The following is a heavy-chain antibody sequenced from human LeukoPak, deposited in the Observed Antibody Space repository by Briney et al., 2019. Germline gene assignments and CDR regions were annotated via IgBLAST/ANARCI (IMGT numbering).Heavy chain of an antibody. D-gene: IGHD5-12*01. CDR1: GFTFSSYD. Sequence: GGSLRLSCAASGFTFSSYDMHGVRQATGKGLEWVSAIGTAGDTYYPGSVKGRFTISRENAKNSLYLQMNSLRAGDTAVYYCARVRYSGYGGYYYGMDVWGQGTTVTVSS. J-gene: IGHJ6*02. CDR2: IGTAGDT. CDR3: ARVRYSGYGGYYYGMDV. V-gene: IGHV3-13*04.